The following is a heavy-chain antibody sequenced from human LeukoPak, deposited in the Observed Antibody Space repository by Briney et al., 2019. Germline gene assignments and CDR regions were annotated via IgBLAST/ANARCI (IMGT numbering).Heavy chain of an antibody. CDR1: GGTFSSYA. CDR2: IIPMFGTA. J-gene: IGHJ4*02. Sequence: GASVKVSCKASGGTFSSYAISWVRQAPGQGLEWMGRIIPMFGTANYAQKFQARITITTDESTRTVYMELSSLRSEDTAVYYCAREWKWLQPYFDYWGQGTLVTVSS. D-gene: IGHD5-12*01. CDR3: AREWKWLQPYFDY. V-gene: IGHV1-69*05.